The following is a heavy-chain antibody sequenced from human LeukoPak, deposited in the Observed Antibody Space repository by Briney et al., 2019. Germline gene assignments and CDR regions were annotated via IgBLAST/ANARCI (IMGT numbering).Heavy chain of an antibody. Sequence: PGGSLRLSCAASGFTFNTYGMHWVRQAPGKGLESVAFIRFDGTNKYYADSVKGRFTISRDNSKNTLYLQMNSLRAEDTAVYYCARDLYRIVVVPHYFDYWGQGTLVTVSS. CDR3: ARDLYRIVVVPHYFDY. CDR2: IRFDGTNK. V-gene: IGHV3-30*02. CDR1: GFTFNTYG. D-gene: IGHD3-22*01. J-gene: IGHJ4*02.